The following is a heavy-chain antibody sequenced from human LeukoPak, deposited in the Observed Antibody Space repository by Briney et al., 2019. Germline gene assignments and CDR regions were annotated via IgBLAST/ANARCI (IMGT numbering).Heavy chain of an antibody. CDR1: GFTFSSYA. CDR3: AELGSSGYFQH. Sequence: GGSLRLSCAASGFTFSSYAMSWVRQALGKGLEWVSSISSSGVSTYYADSVKGRFTISRDNSKNTLYLQVNSLRAEDMAVYYCAELGSSGYFQHWGQGTLVTVSS. CDR2: ISSSGVST. V-gene: IGHV3-23*01. J-gene: IGHJ1*01. D-gene: IGHD3-22*01.